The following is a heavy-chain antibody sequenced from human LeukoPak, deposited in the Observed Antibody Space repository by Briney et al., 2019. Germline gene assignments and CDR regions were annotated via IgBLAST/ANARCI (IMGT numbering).Heavy chain of an antibody. CDR2: IIPIFGTA. CDR3: ARGSIVVVPAAKGGYYYYYYMDV. J-gene: IGHJ6*03. Sequence: SVKVSCKASGGTFSSYAISWVRQAPGQGLEWMGGIIPIFGTANYAQKFQGRVTITADESTGTAYMELSSLRSEDTAVYYCARGSIVVVPAAKGGYYYYYYMDVWGKGTTVTVSS. D-gene: IGHD2-2*01. CDR1: GGTFSSYA. V-gene: IGHV1-69*01.